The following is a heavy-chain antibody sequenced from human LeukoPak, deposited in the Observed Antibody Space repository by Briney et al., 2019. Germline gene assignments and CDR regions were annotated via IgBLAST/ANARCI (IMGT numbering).Heavy chain of an antibody. J-gene: IGHJ4*02. V-gene: IGHV4-31*03. CDR1: GGSISSGGYY. D-gene: IGHD5-24*01. CDR2: IYYSGST. Sequence: SETLSLTCTVSGGSISSGGYYWSWIRQHPGKGLEWIGYIYYSGSTYYNPSLKSRVTISVDTSKNQFSLKLSSVTAADTAVYYCARGDRDGYKRRTFDYWGQGTLVTVSS. CDR3: ARGDRDGYKRRTFDY.